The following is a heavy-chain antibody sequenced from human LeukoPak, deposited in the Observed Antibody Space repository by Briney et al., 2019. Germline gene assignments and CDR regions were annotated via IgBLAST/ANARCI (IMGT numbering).Heavy chain of an antibody. J-gene: IGHJ5*02. CDR2: IYWDDDK. D-gene: IGHD3-22*01. CDR1: GFSLSTSGVG. Sequence: ASGPTLVNPTQTLTLTCTFSGFSLSTSGVGVGWIRQPPGKALEWLALIYWDDDKRYSPSLKSRLTITKDTSKNQVVLTMTNMDPVDTATYYCARVWPPGNYDRDWFDPWGQGTLVTVSS. V-gene: IGHV2-5*02. CDR3: ARVWPPGNYDRDWFDP.